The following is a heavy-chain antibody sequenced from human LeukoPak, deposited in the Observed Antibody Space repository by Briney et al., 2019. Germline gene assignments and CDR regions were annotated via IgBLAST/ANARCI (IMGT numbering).Heavy chain of an antibody. CDR1: GGTFSSYA. CDR2: IIPIFGTA. CDR3: ARGGAMTTVTTVMDY. V-gene: IGHV1-69*01. J-gene: IGHJ4*02. Sequence: ASVKVSCKASGGTFSSYAISWVRQAPGQGLEWMGGIIPIFGTANYAQKFQGRVTITADESTSTAYMELSSLRSEDTAVYYCARGGAMTTVTTVMDYWGQGTLVTVSS. D-gene: IGHD4-17*01.